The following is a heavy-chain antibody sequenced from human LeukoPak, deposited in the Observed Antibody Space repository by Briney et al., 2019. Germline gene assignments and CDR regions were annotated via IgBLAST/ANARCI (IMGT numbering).Heavy chain of an antibody. V-gene: IGHV3-49*03. Sequence: GGSLRLSCTASGFTFGDYAMSWFRQAPGKGLEWVGFIRSKAYGGTTEYAASEKGRFTISRDDSKSIAYLQMNSLKTEDTAVYYCTRESITGTTRFYYYGMDVWGQGTTVTVSS. D-gene: IGHD1-7*01. CDR2: IRSKAYGGTT. CDR1: GFTFGDYA. J-gene: IGHJ6*02. CDR3: TRESITGTTRFYYYGMDV.